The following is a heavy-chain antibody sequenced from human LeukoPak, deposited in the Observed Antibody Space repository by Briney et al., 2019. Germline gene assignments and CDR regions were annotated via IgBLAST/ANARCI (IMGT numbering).Heavy chain of an antibody. CDR2: ISSNSSYI. Sequence: KAGGSLRLSCAASGFTFSSYSMNWVRQAPGKGLEWVSSISSNSSYIYYADSVKGRFTISRDNAKNSLYLQMNSLRAEDTAVYYCARDPVVGVLGGYYFDYWGQGTLVTVSS. D-gene: IGHD1-26*01. J-gene: IGHJ4*02. CDR1: GFTFSSYS. V-gene: IGHV3-21*01. CDR3: ARDPVVGVLGGYYFDY.